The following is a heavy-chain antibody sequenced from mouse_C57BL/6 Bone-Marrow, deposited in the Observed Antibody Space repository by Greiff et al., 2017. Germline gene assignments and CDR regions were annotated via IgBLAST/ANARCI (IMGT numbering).Heavy chain of an antibody. CDR2: IDPSDSYT. D-gene: IGHD2-3*01. CDR3: ARRDDGYYWFAY. CDR1: GYTFTSYW. Sequence: QVQLQQPGAELVRPGTSVKLSCKASGYTFTSYWMHWVKQRPGQGLEWIGVIDPSDSYTNYNQKFKGKATLTVDTSSSTAYMQLSSLTSEDSAVYYCARRDDGYYWFAYWGQGTLVTVSA. V-gene: IGHV1-59*01. J-gene: IGHJ3*01.